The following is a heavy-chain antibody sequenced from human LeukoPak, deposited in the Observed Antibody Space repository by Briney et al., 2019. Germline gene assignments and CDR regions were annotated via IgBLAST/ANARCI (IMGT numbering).Heavy chain of an antibody. CDR1: GYTFTSYG. V-gene: IGHV1-18*01. D-gene: IGHD3-9*01. J-gene: IGHJ6*02. Sequence: ASVKVSCKAPGYTFTSYGISWVRQAPGQGLEWMGWISAYNGNTNYAQKLQGRVTMTTDTSTSTAYMELRSLRSDDTAVCYCGRYFDWLLDPEYYYYYYGMDVWGQGTTVTVSS. CDR2: ISAYNGNT. CDR3: GRYFDWLLDPEYYYYYYGMDV.